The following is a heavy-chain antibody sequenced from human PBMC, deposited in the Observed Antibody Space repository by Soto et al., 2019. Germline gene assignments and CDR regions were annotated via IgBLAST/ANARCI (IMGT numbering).Heavy chain of an antibody. D-gene: IGHD3-22*01. CDR2: IRSKANSYAT. CDR1: GFTFSGSA. J-gene: IGHJ1*01. Sequence: EVQLVESGGGLVQPGGSLKLSCAASGFTFSGSAMHWVRQASGKGLEWVGRIRSKANSYATAYAASVKGRFTISGDDSKNTAYLQMNSLKTEDTAVYYWTILRDYYDSSGSGFQHWGQGTLVTVSS. V-gene: IGHV3-73*02. CDR3: TILRDYYDSSGSGFQH.